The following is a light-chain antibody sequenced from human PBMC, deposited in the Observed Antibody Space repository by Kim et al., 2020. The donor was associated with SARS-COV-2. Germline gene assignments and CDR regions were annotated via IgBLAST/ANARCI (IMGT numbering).Light chain of an antibody. J-gene: IGLJ3*02. CDR1: TSDIGSNS. CDR3: AVWDDSLTGPV. CDR2: NNN. Sequence: GQRVTFSCSGGTSDIGSNSIYWYKQLPGTAPRLLIHNNNQRPLGVPDRFSGSRSGTSASLAISGLQSEDEADYICAVWDDSLTGPVFGGGTKLTVL. V-gene: IGLV1-47*02.